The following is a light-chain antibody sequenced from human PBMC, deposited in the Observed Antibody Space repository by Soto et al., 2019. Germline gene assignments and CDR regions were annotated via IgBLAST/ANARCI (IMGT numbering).Light chain of an antibody. CDR2: EVS. CDR1: ISDVGGYNY. Sequence: QSALTQPASVSGSPGQSITISCTGTISDVGGYNYVSWYQQHPGKVPKLVIYEVSNRPSGVSNRFSGSKSGNTASLTISGLQSEDEADYYCSSYTSSGTYVFGTGTQLTVL. CDR3: SSYTSSGTYV. J-gene: IGLJ1*01. V-gene: IGLV2-14*01.